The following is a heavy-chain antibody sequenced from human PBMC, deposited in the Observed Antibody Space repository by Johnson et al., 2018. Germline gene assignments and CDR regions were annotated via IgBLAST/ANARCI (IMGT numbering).Heavy chain of an antibody. CDR1: GFTFSSYG. J-gene: IGHJ3*02. CDR3: ARDTGQWELKGAFDI. V-gene: IGHV3-33*01. Sequence: QVQLVESGGGVVQPGRSLRLSCAASGFTFSSYGMHWVRQAPGKGLEWVAVIWYDGSNKYYADSVKGRFTISRDNSKNTLYLQMNSLRAEDTAVYYCARDTGQWELKGAFDIWGQGTMVTVSS. CDR2: IWYDGSNK. D-gene: IGHD1-26*01.